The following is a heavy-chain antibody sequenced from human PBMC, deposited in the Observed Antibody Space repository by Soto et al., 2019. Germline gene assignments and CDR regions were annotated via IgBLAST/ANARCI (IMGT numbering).Heavy chain of an antibody. V-gene: IGHV3-15*07. D-gene: IGHD2-2*01. Sequence: PGGSLRLSCAASGFIFSSYWMHWVRQAPGKGPVWVARIKSQGDGGTRDYAAPVKGRFTISRDDSKNTLFLQMNSLKNEDTAVYFCTTDLQAYCDGTTCYAGNYYYDDMDVWGQGTTVTVSS. CDR1: GFIFSSYW. CDR2: IKSQGDGGTR. CDR3: TTDLQAYCDGTTCYAGNYYYDDMDV. J-gene: IGHJ6*02.